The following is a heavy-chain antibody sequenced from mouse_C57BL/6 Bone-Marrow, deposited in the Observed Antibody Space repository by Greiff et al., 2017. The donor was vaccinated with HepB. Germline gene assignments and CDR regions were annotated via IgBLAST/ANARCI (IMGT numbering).Heavy chain of an antibody. CDR3: ASMIYYDPSAWFAY. D-gene: IGHD2-4*01. Sequence: QVQLQQPGAELVRPGSSVKLSCKASGYTFTSYWMHWVKQRPIQGLEWIGNIDPSDSETHYNPKFKDKATLTVDKSSSTAYMQLSSLTSEDSAVYYCASMIYYDPSAWFAYWGQGTLVTVSA. V-gene: IGHV1-52*01. CDR2: IDPSDSET. J-gene: IGHJ3*01. CDR1: GYTFTSYW.